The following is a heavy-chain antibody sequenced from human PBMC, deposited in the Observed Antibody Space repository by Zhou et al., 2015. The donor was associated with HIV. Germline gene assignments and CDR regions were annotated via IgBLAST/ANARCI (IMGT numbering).Heavy chain of an antibody. CDR3: ARSAYCGGGSCYWGAFDI. V-gene: IGHV1-69*01. D-gene: IGHD2-15*01. Sequence: QVQLVQSGAEVKKPGSSVRLSCKASGGSFSSDALTWVRQAPGHGLEWMGGIIPIFDTPNNAHKFQGRVTITADESTSTAYMELSSLKSEDTAVYYCARSAYCGGGSCYWGAFDIWGQGTMVTVSS. CDR2: IIPIFDTP. CDR1: GGSFSSDA. J-gene: IGHJ3*02.